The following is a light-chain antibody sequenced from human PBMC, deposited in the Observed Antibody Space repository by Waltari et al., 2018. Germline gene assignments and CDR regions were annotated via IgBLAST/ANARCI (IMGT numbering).Light chain of an antibody. V-gene: IGLV1-44*01. Sequence: QSVLTQPPSASGTPGQRVTIPCSGTSSNLGSNTVNWYLQLPGTAPNLLIYRNNQRPSGVPDRFSGSKSGTSASLAISGLQFEDEADYYCAAWDDSLNVVFGGGTKLTVL. CDR1: SSNLGSNT. CDR2: RNN. J-gene: IGLJ2*01. CDR3: AAWDDSLNVV.